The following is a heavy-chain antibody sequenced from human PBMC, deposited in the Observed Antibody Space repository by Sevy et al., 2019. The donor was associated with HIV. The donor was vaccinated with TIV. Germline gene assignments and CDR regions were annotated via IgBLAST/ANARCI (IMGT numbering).Heavy chain of an antibody. Sequence: GGSLRLSCAASGFTFSSYAMSWVRQAPGKGLEWVSAISGSGGGTYYADSVKGRFTISRDNSKNTLYLQMNSLRAEDTAVYYCAKPLPAVRSQVFGFFDYWGQGTLVTVSS. CDR3: AKPLPAVRSQVFGFFDY. CDR1: GFTFSSYA. D-gene: IGHD2-15*01. J-gene: IGHJ4*02. V-gene: IGHV3-23*01. CDR2: ISGSGGGT.